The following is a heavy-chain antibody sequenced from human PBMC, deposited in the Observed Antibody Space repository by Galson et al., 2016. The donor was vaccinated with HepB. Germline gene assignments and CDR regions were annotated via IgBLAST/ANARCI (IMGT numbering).Heavy chain of an antibody. D-gene: IGHD3-10*01. V-gene: IGHV4-31*02. J-gene: IGHJ6*03. CDR2: IYYSGST. CDR3: AKGIRDASDYSYYYMDV. Sequence: GDYWSRIRQYPGKGLEWIGYIYYSGSTYYNPSLKSRVSLLIDTSKMQFSLELYSVTAADTAVYYCAKGIRDASDYSYYYMDVWGKGTTVTVSS. CDR1: GDY.